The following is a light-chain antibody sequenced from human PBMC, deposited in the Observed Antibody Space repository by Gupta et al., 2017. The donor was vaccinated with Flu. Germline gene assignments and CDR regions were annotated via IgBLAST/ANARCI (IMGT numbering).Light chain of an antibody. CDR1: NIDVGSYNS. CDR3: CSQAWNFNLM. Sequence: NIDVGSYNSGSWYQQDPAKAPKLLIYEVTKRPSGFPERFSGSKSVNTSSLTVSGLQAEDEAVYYCCSQAWNFNLMFGGGTKLTVV. V-gene: IGLV2-8*01. J-gene: IGLJ3*02. CDR2: EVT.